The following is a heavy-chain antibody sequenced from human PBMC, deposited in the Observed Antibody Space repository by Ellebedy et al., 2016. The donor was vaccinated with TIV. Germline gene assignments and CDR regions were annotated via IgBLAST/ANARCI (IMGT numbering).Heavy chain of an antibody. V-gene: IGHV3-30*03. CDR3: ARGGVFSNYFHGMDV. CDR1: GFAFDTHV. D-gene: IGHD4-11*01. CDR2: ISYDGNNK. J-gene: IGHJ6*02. Sequence: GGSLRLSCAASGFAFDTHVIHWVCQAPGKGLEWVTAISYDGNNKYYVASVKGRFTISRDNAKDTVYLQLNRLTTEDTALYYCARGGVFSNYFHGMDVWGQGTAVTVSS.